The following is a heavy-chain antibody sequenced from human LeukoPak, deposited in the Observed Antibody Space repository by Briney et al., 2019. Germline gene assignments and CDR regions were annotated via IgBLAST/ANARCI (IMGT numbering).Heavy chain of an antibody. V-gene: IGHV3-64*01. CDR1: GFTFSDAW. D-gene: IGHD5-18*01. CDR2: ISSNGGSS. CDR3: ARSGGYSYGPGWYYYMDV. Sequence: GGSLRLSCAASGFTFSDAWMSWVRQAPGKGLEYVSAISSNGGSSYYANSVKGRFTISRDNSKNTLYLQMGSLRAEDMAVYYCARSGGYSYGPGWYYYMDVWGKGTTVTVSS. J-gene: IGHJ6*03.